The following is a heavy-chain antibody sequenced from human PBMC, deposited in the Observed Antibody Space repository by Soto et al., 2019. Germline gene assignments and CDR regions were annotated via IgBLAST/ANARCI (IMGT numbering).Heavy chain of an antibody. CDR3: ARHYAVVLYHFDY. V-gene: IGHV4-39*01. Sequence: SETLSLTCTVSGGSISSGGYYWSWIRQHPGKGLEWIGYIYYSGSTYYNPSLKSRVTTSVDTSKNQFSLKLSSVTAADTAVYYCARHYAVVLYHFDYWGLGTLVTVSS. CDR2: IYYSGST. J-gene: IGHJ4*02. CDR1: GGSISSGGYY. D-gene: IGHD2-15*01.